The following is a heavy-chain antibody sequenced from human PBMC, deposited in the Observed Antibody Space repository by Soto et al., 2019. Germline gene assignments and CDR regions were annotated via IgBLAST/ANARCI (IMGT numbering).Heavy chain of an antibody. J-gene: IGHJ4*02. V-gene: IGHV1-69*12. D-gene: IGHD1-20*01. CDR2: IIPIFGTA. CDR3: ARGGITGTTSAFDY. Sequence: QVQLVQSGAEVKKPGSSVKVSCKASGATFSSYAISWVRQAPRQGLEWMGGIIPIFGTANYAQKFQGRVTITADESTCTAYMELSSLRSEDTAVYYCARGGITGTTSAFDYWGQGTLVTVSS. CDR1: GATFSSYA.